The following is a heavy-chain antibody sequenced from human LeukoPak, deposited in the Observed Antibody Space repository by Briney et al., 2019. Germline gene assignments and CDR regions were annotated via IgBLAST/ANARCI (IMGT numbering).Heavy chain of an antibody. D-gene: IGHD3-10*02. V-gene: IGHV3-48*04. CDR1: GITFSSYS. Sequence: PPGGSLRLSCVASGITFSSYSMNWVRQAPGKGLEWVSYISSFSGTINYADSVKGRFTISRDNAKNSLYLQMNSLRAEDTAVYYCAELGITMIGGVWGKGTTVTISS. J-gene: IGHJ6*04. CDR2: ISSFSGTI. CDR3: AELGITMIGGV.